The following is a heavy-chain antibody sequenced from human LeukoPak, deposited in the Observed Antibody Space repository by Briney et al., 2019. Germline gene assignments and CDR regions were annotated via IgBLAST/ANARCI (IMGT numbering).Heavy chain of an antibody. V-gene: IGHV3-30*18. CDR1: GFTFSSYA. J-gene: IGHJ4*02. CDR3: AKDGPYGSGSYYTPVY. Sequence: GGSLRLSCAASGFTFSSYAMSWVRQAPGKGLEWVAVISYDGSNKYYADSVKGRFTISRDNSKNTLYLQMNSLRAEDTAVYYCAKDGPYGSGSYYTPVYWGQGTLVTVSS. D-gene: IGHD3-10*01. CDR2: ISYDGSNK.